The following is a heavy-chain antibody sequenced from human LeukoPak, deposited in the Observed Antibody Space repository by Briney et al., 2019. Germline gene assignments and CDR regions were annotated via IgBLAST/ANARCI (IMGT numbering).Heavy chain of an antibody. CDR3: AGGVVYYDILTGYYVYWYFDL. CDR1: GGSFSGYY. CDR2: INHSGST. J-gene: IGHJ2*01. D-gene: IGHD3-9*01. V-gene: IGHV4-34*01. Sequence: PSETLSLTCAVYGGSFSGYYWSWIRQPPGKGLEWIGEINHSGSTNYNPSLKSRVTISVDTSKNQFSLKLSSVAAADTAVYYCAGGVVYYDILTGYYVYWYFDLWGRGTLVTVSS.